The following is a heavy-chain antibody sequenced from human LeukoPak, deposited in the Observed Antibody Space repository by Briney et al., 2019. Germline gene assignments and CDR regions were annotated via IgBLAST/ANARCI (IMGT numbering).Heavy chain of an antibody. CDR2: IYSGGST. CDR3: ARDRGPYYYYGMDV. D-gene: IGHD3-10*01. Sequence: GGSLRLSFAASGFTVSSNYMSWVRQAPGKGLEWVSVIYSGGSTYYADSVKGRFTISRDNSKNTLYLQMNSLRAEDTAVYYCARDRGPYYYYGMDVWGQGTTVTVSS. CDR1: GFTVSSNY. V-gene: IGHV3-53*01. J-gene: IGHJ6*02.